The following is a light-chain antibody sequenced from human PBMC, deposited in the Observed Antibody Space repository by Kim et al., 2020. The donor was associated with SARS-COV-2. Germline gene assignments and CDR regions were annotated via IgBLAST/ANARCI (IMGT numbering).Light chain of an antibody. CDR1: QGIASW. CDR2: GTS. CDR3: QQSHSVPPS. Sequence: DIQMTQSPSSVSASVGDRITITCRASQGIASWLSWYQQKPGNPPKLLIYGTSNVQSGVPSRFSGSGYGTDFTLTISSLQPEDFATYTCQQSHSVPPSFGQGTKREI. J-gene: IGKJ2*01. V-gene: IGKV1-12*01.